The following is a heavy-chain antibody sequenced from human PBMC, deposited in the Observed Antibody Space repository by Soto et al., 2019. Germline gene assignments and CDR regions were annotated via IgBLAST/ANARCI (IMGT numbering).Heavy chain of an antibody. CDR3: TGEVASGY. Sequence: QVHLVESGGGVVQPGRSLRLSCAVSGFTVSSYGMHWVRQAPGKGLEWVAVISRDGRTKFYADSVEGRFTISKDSSRNTLFLEMDSLRSDDMAVYYCTGEVASGYWGQGTLVTVSS. CDR1: GFTVSSYG. D-gene: IGHD2-8*02. CDR2: ISRDGRTK. J-gene: IGHJ4*02. V-gene: IGHV3-30*03.